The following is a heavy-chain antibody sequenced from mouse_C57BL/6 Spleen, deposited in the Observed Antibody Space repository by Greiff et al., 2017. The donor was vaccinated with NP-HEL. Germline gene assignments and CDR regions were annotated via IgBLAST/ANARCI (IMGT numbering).Heavy chain of an antibody. CDR2: INPYNGGT. J-gene: IGHJ2*01. Sequence: VQLQQSGPVLVKPGASVKMSCKASGYTFTDYYMNWVKQSHGKSLEWIGVINPYNGGTSYNQKFKGKATLTVDKSSSTAYMELNSLTSEDSAVYYCARGGSSYGRYYFDYWGQGTTLTVSS. CDR1: GYTFTDYY. V-gene: IGHV1-19*01. CDR3: ARGGSSYGRYYFDY. D-gene: IGHD1-1*01.